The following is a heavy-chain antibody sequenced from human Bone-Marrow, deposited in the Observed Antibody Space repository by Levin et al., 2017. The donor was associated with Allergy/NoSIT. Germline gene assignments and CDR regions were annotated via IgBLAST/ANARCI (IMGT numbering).Heavy chain of an antibody. Sequence: GESLKISCKASGYTFTSYYMHWVRQAPGQGLEWMGIINPGSGSTTYAQKFQGRVTMTRDTSTSTVYMELSSLRSEDTAVYYCAREIAAAGTSDYWGQGTLVTVSS. CDR2: INPGSGST. CDR1: GYTFTSYY. J-gene: IGHJ4*02. CDR3: AREIAAAGTSDY. V-gene: IGHV1-46*01. D-gene: IGHD6-13*01.